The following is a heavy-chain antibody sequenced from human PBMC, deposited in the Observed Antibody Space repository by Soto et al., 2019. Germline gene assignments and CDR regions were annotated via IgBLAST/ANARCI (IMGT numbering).Heavy chain of an antibody. CDR3: AREAVGFGECDAFDI. V-gene: IGHV3-7*01. J-gene: IGHJ3*02. CDR1: GFTFSSYW. Sequence: EVQLVESGGGLVQPGGSLRLSCAASGFTFSSYWMSWVRQAPGKGLEWVANIKQDGSEKYYVDSVKGRFTISRDNAKNSLYLQMNSLRAEDTAVYYCAREAVGFGECDAFDIWGQGTMVTVSS. D-gene: IGHD3-10*01. CDR2: IKQDGSEK.